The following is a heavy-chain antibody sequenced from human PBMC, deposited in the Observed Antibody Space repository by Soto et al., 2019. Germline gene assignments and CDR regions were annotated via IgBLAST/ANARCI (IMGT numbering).Heavy chain of an antibody. CDR2: IKSKTDGGTT. J-gene: IGHJ6*02. CDR1: GFTFSNAW. D-gene: IGHD2-15*01. V-gene: IGHV3-15*07. CDR3: TTRLGYCSGGSCPTNGRDYYYGMDV. Sequence: EVQLVESGGGLVKPGGSLRLSCAASGFTFSNAWMNWVRQAPGKGLEWVGRIKSKTDGGTTDYAAPVKRRFTISRDDSKNTLYLQMNSLKTADTAVYYCTTRLGYCSGGSCPTNGRDYYYGMDVWGQGTTVTVSS.